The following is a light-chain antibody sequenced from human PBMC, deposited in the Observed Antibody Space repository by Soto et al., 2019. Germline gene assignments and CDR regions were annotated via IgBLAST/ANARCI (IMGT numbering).Light chain of an antibody. V-gene: IGKV3-15*01. CDR1: QSVGSN. J-gene: IGKJ4*01. CDR2: GAS. CDR3: QQYGSSPLT. Sequence: EIVMTPSPATLSVSPGERVTLSGRARQSVGSNLAWYQQKPGQAPRLLIYGASTRATGIPARFSVSGSETEFTLTISSLQAEDSAVYVCQQYGSSPLTFGGGTKVDIK.